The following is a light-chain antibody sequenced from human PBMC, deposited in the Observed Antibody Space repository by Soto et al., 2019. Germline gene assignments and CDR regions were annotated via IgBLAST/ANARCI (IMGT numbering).Light chain of an antibody. CDR3: QKYDNWPIT. J-gene: IGKJ5*01. Sequence: RVMTQSPATLSVSPGERATLSCSASQSVSSNLAWYQQKPGQAPRLFIYGASTRATAITPRFSGSGSGTEFTHTISSLQSEDVAVYYCQKYDNWPITFGQGTRLEIK. CDR2: GAS. CDR1: QSVSSN. V-gene: IGKV3-15*01.